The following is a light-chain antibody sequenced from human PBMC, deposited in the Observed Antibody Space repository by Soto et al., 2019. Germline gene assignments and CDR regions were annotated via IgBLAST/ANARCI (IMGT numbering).Light chain of an antibody. Sequence: DIQMTQSPSTLSGSVGDRVTITCRASQTISSWLAWYQQKPGKAPKLLIFATSTLQSGVPSRFSGSGAGTDFTLTISNLQPEDFATFYCQQVNSFPFTFGGGTKVDIK. CDR1: QTISSW. CDR2: ATS. J-gene: IGKJ4*01. CDR3: QQVNSFPFT. V-gene: IGKV1-5*01.